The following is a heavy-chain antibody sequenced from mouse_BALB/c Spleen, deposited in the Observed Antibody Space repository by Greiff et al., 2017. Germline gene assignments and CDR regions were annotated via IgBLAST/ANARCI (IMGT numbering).Heavy chain of an antibody. V-gene: IGHV1-12*01. D-gene: IGHD1-2*01. CDR3: ASGYDYAMDD. Sequence: QVQLQQPGAELVKPGASVKMSCKASGYTFTSYNMHWVKQTPGQGLEWIGAIYTGNGDTSYNQKFKGKATLTADKSSSTAYMPLSSLTSEDSAVYYCASGYDYAMDDWGQGTSVTGSS. CDR1: GYTFTSYN. J-gene: IGHJ4*01. CDR2: IYTGNGDT.